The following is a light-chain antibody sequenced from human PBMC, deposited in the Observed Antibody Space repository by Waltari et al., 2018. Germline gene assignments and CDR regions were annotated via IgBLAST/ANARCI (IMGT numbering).Light chain of an antibody. V-gene: IGLV2-11*01. CDR3: CSYAGSYTFSVV. Sequence: QFALTQPRSVSGSPGQSVTISCTGTSSDGGGYNYVPWYQQPPGKAPKLMIYDVSKRPSGVPDRFSGSKTGNTASLTISGLQAEDEADYYCCSYAGSYTFSVVFGGGTKLTVL. CDR1: SSDGGGYNY. CDR2: DVS. J-gene: IGLJ2*01.